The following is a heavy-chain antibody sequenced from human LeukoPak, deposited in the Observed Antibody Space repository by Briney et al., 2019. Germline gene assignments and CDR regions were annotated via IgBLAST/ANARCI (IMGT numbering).Heavy chain of an antibody. Sequence: GASVKVSCKASGYTFTSYDINWVRQTTGQGLEWMGWMNPNSGNTGYAQKFQGRVTITRNTSISTAYMELSSLRSEDTAVYYCARINSHYDFWSGSGGESWFDPWGQGTLVTVSS. V-gene: IGHV1-8*03. CDR1: GYTFTSYD. CDR3: ARINSHYDFWSGSGGESWFDP. J-gene: IGHJ5*02. D-gene: IGHD3-3*01. CDR2: MNPNSGNT.